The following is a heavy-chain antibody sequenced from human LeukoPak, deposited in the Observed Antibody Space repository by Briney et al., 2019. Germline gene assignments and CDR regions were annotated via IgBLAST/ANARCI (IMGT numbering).Heavy chain of an antibody. CDR1: GFTFSSYS. CDR2: ISSSSSYI. D-gene: IGHD3-16*02. J-gene: IGHJ4*02. CDR3: ARVPPYDYVWGSYQFFDY. Sequence: PGGSLRLTCAASGFTFSSYSMNWVRQAPGKGLEWVSSISSSSSYIYYADSVKGRFTISRDNAKNSLYLQMNSLRAEDTAVYYCARVPPYDYVWGSYQFFDYWGQGTLVTVSS. V-gene: IGHV3-21*01.